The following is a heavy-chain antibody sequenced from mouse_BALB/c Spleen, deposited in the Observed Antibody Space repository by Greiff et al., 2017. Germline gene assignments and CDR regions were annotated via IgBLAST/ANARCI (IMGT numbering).Heavy chain of an antibody. CDR2: ISSGGGST. CDR1: GFAFSSYH. CDR3: ARRDGNYEGRAMDY. J-gene: IGHJ4*01. V-gene: IGHV5-12-1*01. Sequence: DVHLVESGGGLVKPGGSLKLSCAASGFAFSSYHMSWVRQTPEKRLEWVAYISSGGGSTYYPDTVKGRFTISRDNAKNTLYLQMSSLKSEDTAMYYCARRDGNYEGRAMDYWGQGTSVTVSS. D-gene: IGHD2-1*01.